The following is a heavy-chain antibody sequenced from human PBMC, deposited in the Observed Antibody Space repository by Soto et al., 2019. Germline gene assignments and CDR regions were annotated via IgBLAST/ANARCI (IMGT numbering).Heavy chain of an antibody. D-gene: IGHD3-16*01. CDR3: TSDTFGLRDT. J-gene: IGHJ5*02. CDR2: INPEGTTT. Sequence: GSLRLACPASGFTFAFYWMHWVRQTPGKGLVWVSRINPEGTTTNYADSVEGRFTISRDNAKSALYLQMNSLSAEDTAIYYCTSDTFGLRDTWGQGTLVTVYS. V-gene: IGHV3-74*01. CDR1: GFTFAFYW.